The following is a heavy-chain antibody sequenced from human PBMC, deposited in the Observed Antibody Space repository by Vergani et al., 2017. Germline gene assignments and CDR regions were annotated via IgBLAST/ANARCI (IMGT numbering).Heavy chain of an antibody. D-gene: IGHD4-11*01. CDR1: GFSFNSYW. J-gene: IGHJ4*02. CDR2: IKSDGSIT. Sequence: DVHLAESGGGFFQPGGSLRLSCSASGFSFNSYWMHWVRQVPGKGLLWVSRIKSDGSITAYADSVKRRFTISRDSSKTVYLQMNSLRVEDTAMYFCAKDLSYSTAWPHFDSRGQGTLVTVSS. CDR3: AKDLSYSTAWPHFDS. V-gene: IGHV3-74*03.